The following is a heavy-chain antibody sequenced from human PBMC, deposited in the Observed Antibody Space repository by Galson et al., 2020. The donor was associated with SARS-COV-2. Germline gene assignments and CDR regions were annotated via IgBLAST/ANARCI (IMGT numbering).Heavy chain of an antibody. Sequence: HGESLKISCKGSGYSFASYWISWVRQMPGKGLEWMGRIDPSDSDTTYSPSFQGHVTFSADKSISTAYLQWSSLKASDTAMYYCARPKHNYGSGTYWFDYWGQGTLVTVSS. CDR3: ARPKHNYGSGTYWFDY. V-gene: IGHV5-10-1*01. CDR2: IDPSDSDT. J-gene: IGHJ4*02. CDR1: GYSFASYW. D-gene: IGHD3-10*01.